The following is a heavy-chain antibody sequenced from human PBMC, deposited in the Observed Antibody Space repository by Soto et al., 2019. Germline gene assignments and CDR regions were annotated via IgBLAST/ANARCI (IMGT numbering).Heavy chain of an antibody. D-gene: IGHD6-13*01. Sequence: ASVKVSCKASGYTFTSYGISWVRQAPGQGLEWMGWISAYNGNTNYAQKLQGRVTMTTDTSTSTAYMELRSLRSDDTAVYYCARDHSSSWSLYYYYYYGMDVWGQGTTVTVSS. CDR2: ISAYNGNT. J-gene: IGHJ6*02. CDR1: GYTFTSYG. V-gene: IGHV1-18*04. CDR3: ARDHSSSWSLYYYYYYGMDV.